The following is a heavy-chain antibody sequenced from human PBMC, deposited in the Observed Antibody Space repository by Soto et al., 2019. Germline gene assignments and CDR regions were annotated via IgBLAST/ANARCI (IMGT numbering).Heavy chain of an antibody. J-gene: IGHJ4*02. CDR1: GGTFSSYA. CDR3: ARGNTAMVPYFDY. CDR2: IIPIFGTA. Sequence: SVKVSCKASGGTFSSYAISWVRQAPGQGLEWMGGIIPIFGTANYAQKFQGRVTITADESTSTAYMELSSLRSEDTAVYYCARGNTAMVPYFDYWGQGTLVTVSS. V-gene: IGHV1-69*13. D-gene: IGHD5-18*01.